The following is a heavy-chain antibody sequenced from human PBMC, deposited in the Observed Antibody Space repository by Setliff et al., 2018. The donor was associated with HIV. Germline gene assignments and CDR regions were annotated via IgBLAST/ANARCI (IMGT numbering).Heavy chain of an antibody. J-gene: IGHJ6*03. CDR2: IYYTGST. Sequence: SETLSLTCAVYGGSFSGYYWSWIRQPPGKGLESIGYIYYTGSTNYNPARKSRVTISVDTSKNLFSLQLSCVTAADTAVYYCAREIRAATIYYYYYMDVWAKGPR. CDR3: AREIRAATIYYYYYMDV. D-gene: IGHD2-15*01. CDR1: GGSFSGYY. V-gene: IGHV4-59*12.